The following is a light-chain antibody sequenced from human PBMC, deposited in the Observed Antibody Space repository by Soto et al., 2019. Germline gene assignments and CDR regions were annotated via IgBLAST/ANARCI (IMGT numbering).Light chain of an antibody. J-gene: IGKJ1*01. V-gene: IGKV3-15*01. CDR2: GAS. CDR1: QSIRTN. CDR3: QQYFNWPLTWT. Sequence: EIALTQSPATLSVSAGGTVTLSCRASQSIRTNVAWYQQIPGQAPRLLVYGASTRATGVPARFSGSGSGIEFTLNISSLQSEDSAFYYCQQYFNWPLTWTFGPGTKVQIK.